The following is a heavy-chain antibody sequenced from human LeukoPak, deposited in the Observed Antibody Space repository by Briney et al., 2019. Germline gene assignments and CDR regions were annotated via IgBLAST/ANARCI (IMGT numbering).Heavy chain of an antibody. CDR3: ARHWEAAGTFDY. J-gene: IGHJ4*02. Sequence: SETLSLTCTVSGGSIRSYYWSWIRQPPGKGLEWIAYIYASGSTNYNPSLKSRVTISVDTSKNQFSLKLSSVTAADTAVYYCARHWEAAGTFDYWGQGTLVTVSS. CDR2: IYASGST. CDR1: GGSIRSYY. V-gene: IGHV4-4*09. D-gene: IGHD6-13*01.